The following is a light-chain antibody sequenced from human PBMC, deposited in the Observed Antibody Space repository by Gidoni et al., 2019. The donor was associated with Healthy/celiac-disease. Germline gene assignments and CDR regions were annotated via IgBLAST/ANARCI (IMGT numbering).Light chain of an antibody. J-gene: IGKJ2*01. V-gene: IGKV1-5*03. CDR1: QSISSW. Sequence: DIQMTQSPSTLSASVGDRVTITGRASQSISSWLAWYQQKPGKAPKLLIYKASSLASGVPSRFSGSGSGTEFTLTISSLQPDDFATYYCQQYNSYPYTFGQGTKLEIK. CDR2: KAS. CDR3: QQYNSYPYT.